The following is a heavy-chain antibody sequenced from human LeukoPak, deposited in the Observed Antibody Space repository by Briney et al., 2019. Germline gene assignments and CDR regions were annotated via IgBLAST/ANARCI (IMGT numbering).Heavy chain of an antibody. CDR3: ARGILTGLDYFDY. V-gene: IGHV4-59*01. CDR1: GGSISSYY. Sequence: SETLSLTCTVSGGSISSYYWSWIRQPPGKGLEWIGYISYSGSTNCNPSLKSRVTISADTSKNQFSLKLSSVTAADTAVYYCARGILTGLDYFDYWGQGTLVTVSS. D-gene: IGHD3-9*01. J-gene: IGHJ4*02. CDR2: ISYSGST.